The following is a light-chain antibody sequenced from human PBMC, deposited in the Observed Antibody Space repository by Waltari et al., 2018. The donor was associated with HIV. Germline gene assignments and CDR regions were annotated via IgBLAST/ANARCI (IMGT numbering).Light chain of an antibody. Sequence: QSVLTQPPSASGTPGQRVTFSCSGINSNIGSNTVNWYQQLPGTAPKYFIYSNNQRPPAVPDRFSCSTSGTSASLAISGLKSDDEADYYCAAWDDSLNGRVFGGGPKLTVL. CDR2: SNN. CDR1: NSNIGSNT. V-gene: IGLV1-44*01. J-gene: IGLJ2*01. CDR3: AAWDDSLNGRV.